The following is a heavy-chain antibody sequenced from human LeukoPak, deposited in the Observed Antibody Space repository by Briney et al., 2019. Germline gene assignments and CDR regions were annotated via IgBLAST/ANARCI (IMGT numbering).Heavy chain of an antibody. J-gene: IGHJ5*02. CDR1: GFTFSSYS. Sequence: GGSLRLSXAASGFTFSSYSMNWVRQAPGKGLEWVSYISSSSSIIYYADSVKGRFTISRDNAKNSLYLQMNSLRAEDTAVYYCARARTAQYNWFDPWGQGTLVTVSS. CDR2: ISSSSSII. V-gene: IGHV3-48*01. CDR3: ARARTAQYNWFDP. D-gene: IGHD4-17*01.